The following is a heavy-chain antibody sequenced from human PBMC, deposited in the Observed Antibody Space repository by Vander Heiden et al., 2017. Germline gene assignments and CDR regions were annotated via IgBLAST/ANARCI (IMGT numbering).Heavy chain of an antibody. Sequence: QVQLVESGGGVVQPGRSLRLSCKASGFTFSDYGMHWVRQVPGKGLGLVTVVSHDGSVQRYADSVKGRFTISRDNSKNALYLQMDSLRPEDTAVYYCAKEATPRSATVDDCWGQGTLVTVSS. CDR1: GFTFSDYG. CDR3: AKEATPRSATVDDC. V-gene: IGHV3-30*18. D-gene: IGHD1-1*01. J-gene: IGHJ4*02. CDR2: VSHDGSVQ.